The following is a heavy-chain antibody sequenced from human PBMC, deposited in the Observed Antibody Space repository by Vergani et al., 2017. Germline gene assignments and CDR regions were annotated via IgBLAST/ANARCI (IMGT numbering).Heavy chain of an antibody. V-gene: IGHV1-69*01. Sequence: QVQLVQSGAEVKKPGSSVKVSCKASGGTFSSYAISWVRQAPGQGLEWMGGILPLFGTANYAQKFQGRVTITADESTSTTYMGLSSLRSEDTAVYYCARAKKATTGWGYYYYYYMDVWGKGTTVTVSS. CDR1: GGTFSSYA. CDR3: ARAKKATTGWGYYYYYYMDV. CDR2: ILPLFGTA. J-gene: IGHJ6*03. D-gene: IGHD4-11*01.